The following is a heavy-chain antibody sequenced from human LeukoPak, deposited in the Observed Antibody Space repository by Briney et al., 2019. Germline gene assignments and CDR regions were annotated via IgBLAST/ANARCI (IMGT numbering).Heavy chain of an antibody. D-gene: IGHD3-16*01. CDR2: IIPIFGTA. J-gene: IGHJ4*02. V-gene: IGHV1-69*05. CDR1: GGTFSSYA. CDR3: ARGNLDYAPFYDY. Sequence: SVKVSCKASGGTFSSYAISWVRQAPGQGLEWMGRIIPIFGTANYAQKFQGRVTITTDESTSTAYMELSSLRSEDTAVYYCARGNLDYAPFYDYWGQGTLVTVSS.